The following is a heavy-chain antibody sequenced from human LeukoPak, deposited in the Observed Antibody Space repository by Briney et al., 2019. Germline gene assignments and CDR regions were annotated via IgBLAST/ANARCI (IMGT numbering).Heavy chain of an antibody. D-gene: IGHD3-10*01. CDR2: INPSGGST. J-gene: IGHJ6*02. CDR3: ARVLLRFGELGYGMDV. CDR1: GYTFTSYY. Sequence: ASVKVSCKASGYTFTSYYMHWVRQAPGQGLEWMGIINPSGGSTSYAQKFQGRVTMTRDTSTSTVYMELSSLRSEDTAVYYCARVLLRFGELGYGMDVWGQGTTVTVSS. V-gene: IGHV1-46*01.